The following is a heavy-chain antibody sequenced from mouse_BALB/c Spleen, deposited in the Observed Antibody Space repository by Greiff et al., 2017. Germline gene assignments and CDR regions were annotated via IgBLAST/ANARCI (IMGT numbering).Heavy chain of an antibody. CDR1: GYTFTSYW. CDR2: IYPGSGST. CDR3: TRGYDGAY. D-gene: IGHD2-14*01. Sequence: LQQPGSELVRPGASVKLSCKASGYTFTSYWMHWVKQRPGQGLEWIGNIYPGSGSTNYDEKFKSKATLTVDTSSSTAYMQLSSLTSEDSAVYYCTRGYDGAYWGQGTLVTVSA. J-gene: IGHJ3*01. V-gene: IGHV1S22*01.